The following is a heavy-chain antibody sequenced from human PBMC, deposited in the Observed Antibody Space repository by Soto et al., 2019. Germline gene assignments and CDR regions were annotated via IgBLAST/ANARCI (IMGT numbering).Heavy chain of an antibody. Sequence: GGSLRLSCAASAFTVSSNYMSWVRQAPRKGLEWVSVIYSGGSTYYADSVKGRFTISRANSKNTRYLQMQSLRAEATAVYYCARDSYGAFDIWGQGTMVSVSS. J-gene: IGHJ3*02. D-gene: IGHD1-26*01. CDR2: IYSGGST. CDR3: ARDSYGAFDI. CDR1: AFTVSSNY. V-gene: IGHV3-53*01.